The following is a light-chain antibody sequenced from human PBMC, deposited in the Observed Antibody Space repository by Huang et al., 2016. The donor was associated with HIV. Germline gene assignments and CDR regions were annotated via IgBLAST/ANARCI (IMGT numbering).Light chain of an antibody. V-gene: IGKV1-27*01. CDR3: QNYNKAPRT. Sequence: DIQMTQSPSSLSASVGDRVTITCRASQDISNYLAWYQQKPGKVPKVLIYAASSLQSGVPSRFSGGGSGTDFTLTISILQPEDVATYYCQNYNKAPRTFGQGTKVDIK. CDR2: AAS. J-gene: IGKJ1*01. CDR1: QDISNY.